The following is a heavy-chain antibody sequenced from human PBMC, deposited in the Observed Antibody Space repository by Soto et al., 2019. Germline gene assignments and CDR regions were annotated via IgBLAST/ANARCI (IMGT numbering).Heavy chain of an antibody. CDR3: ARGGLDIVVVVAATDDYMDV. CDR2: IIPILGIA. D-gene: IGHD2-15*01. Sequence: QVQLVQSGAEVKKPGPSVKVSCKASGGTFSSYTISWVRQAPGQGLEWMGRIIPILGIANYAQKFQGRVTSTADKSTSTAYMELSSLRSEDTAVYYCARGGLDIVVVVAATDDYMDVWGKGTTVTVSS. J-gene: IGHJ6*03. V-gene: IGHV1-69*02. CDR1: GGTFSSYT.